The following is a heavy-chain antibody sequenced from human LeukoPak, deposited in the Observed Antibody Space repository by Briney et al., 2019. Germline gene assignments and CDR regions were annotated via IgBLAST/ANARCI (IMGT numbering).Heavy chain of an antibody. V-gene: IGHV1-69*05. J-gene: IGHJ4*02. CDR3: ARGSAYCDSSGYYSLY. CDR2: IIPIFGTA. D-gene: IGHD3-22*01. Sequence: SVKVSCKASGGTFSSYAISWVRQAPGQGLEWMGGIIPIFGTANYAQKFHGRVRITTDESTSTAYMELSSLRSEDTAVYYCARGSAYCDSSGYYSLYWGQGTLVTVSS. CDR1: GGTFSSYA.